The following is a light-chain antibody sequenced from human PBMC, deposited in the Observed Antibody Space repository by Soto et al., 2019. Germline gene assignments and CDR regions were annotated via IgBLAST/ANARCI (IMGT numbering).Light chain of an antibody. Sequence: DLPMTQSPSSLSASVGDSVTITCRASQSIGSFLSWCQQKPGQAPKLLIYRASTLESGVASRFSGSASGTDFTLTISGLQPEDSATYYCQQTYNTPVTFGQGTKVEV. J-gene: IGKJ1*01. CDR1: QSIGSF. CDR3: QQTYNTPVT. CDR2: RAS. V-gene: IGKV1-39*01.